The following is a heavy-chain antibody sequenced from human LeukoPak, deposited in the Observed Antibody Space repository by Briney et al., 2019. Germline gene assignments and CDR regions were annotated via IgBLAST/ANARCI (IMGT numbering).Heavy chain of an antibody. J-gene: IGHJ4*02. D-gene: IGHD3-22*01. Sequence: ASVKVSCRASGYTFTGYYMHWVRQAPGQGLEWMGWINPNSGGTKYAQKFQGRVTMTRDTSISTAYMELSRLRSDDTAVYYCARDPYDSSSYYYSYFDYWGQGTLVTVSS. CDR3: ARDPYDSSSYYYSYFDY. CDR2: INPNSGGT. V-gene: IGHV1-2*02. CDR1: GYTFTGYY.